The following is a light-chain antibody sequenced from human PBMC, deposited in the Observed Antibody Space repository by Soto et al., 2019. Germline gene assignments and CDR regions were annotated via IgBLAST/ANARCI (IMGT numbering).Light chain of an antibody. J-gene: IGLJ2*01. CDR1: SSDVGSYNY. Sequence: QSVLTQPASVSGSPGQSITISCTGTSSDVGSYNYVSWYQQYPGKAPNLMIYDVSNRPSGVSYRFSGSKSGNTASLTISGLQAEHEADYYCSSYTTSSTHVVFGGGTKLTVL. CDR3: SSYTTSSTHVV. V-gene: IGLV2-14*01. CDR2: DVS.